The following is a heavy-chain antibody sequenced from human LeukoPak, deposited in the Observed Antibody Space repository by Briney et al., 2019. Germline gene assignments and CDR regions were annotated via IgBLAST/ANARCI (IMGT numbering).Heavy chain of an antibody. CDR2: ISAYNGNT. CDR1: GYTFTSYG. D-gene: IGHD3-16*01. Sequence: ASVKVSCTASGYTFTSYGISWVRQAPGQGLEWMGWISAYNGNTNYAQKLQGRVTMTTDTSTSTAYMELRSLRSDDTAVYYCARLDIWGSLYYFDYWGQGTLVTVSS. J-gene: IGHJ4*02. V-gene: IGHV1-18*01. CDR3: ARLDIWGSLYYFDY.